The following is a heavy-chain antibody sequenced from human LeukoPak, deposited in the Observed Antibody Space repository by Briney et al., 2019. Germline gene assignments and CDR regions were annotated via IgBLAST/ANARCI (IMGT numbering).Heavy chain of an antibody. CDR1: GFTFSSYW. CDR2: IKQDGSEK. CDR3: ARFVYYGSGSYYMPFDY. V-gene: IGHV3-7*01. Sequence: GGSLRLSCAASGFTFSSYWMSWVRQAPGKGLEWVANIKQDGSEKYYVDSVKGRFTISRDNAKNSLYLQMNSLRAEDTAVYYCARFVYYGSGSYYMPFDYWGQGTLVTVSS. D-gene: IGHD3-10*01. J-gene: IGHJ4*02.